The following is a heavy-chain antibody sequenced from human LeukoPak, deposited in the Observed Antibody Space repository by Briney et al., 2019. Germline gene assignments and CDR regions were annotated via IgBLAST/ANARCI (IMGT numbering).Heavy chain of an antibody. J-gene: IGHJ4*02. CDR1: GGSFSGYF. CDR2: INHSGST. CDR3: ARLRNYYALDY. D-gene: IGHD3-10*01. Sequence: SETLSLTCAVYGGSFSGYFWSWIRQPPGKGLEWIGEINHSGSTNYNPSLKSRVTISVDTSKNQFSLKLSSVTAADTAVYYCARLRNYYALDYWGQGTQVTVSS. V-gene: IGHV4-34*01.